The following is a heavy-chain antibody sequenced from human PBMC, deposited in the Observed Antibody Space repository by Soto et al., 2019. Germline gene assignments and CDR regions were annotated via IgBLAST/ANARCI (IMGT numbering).Heavy chain of an antibody. D-gene: IGHD2-2*01. Sequence: PSETLSLTCTVSGGSISSYYWSWIRQPAGKGLEWIGRIYTSGSTNYNPSLKSRVTMSLDTSKNQFSLKLTSVTAADTALYYCARGNCSSLNCYSFSGYYGMDVWGQGTTVTVSS. V-gene: IGHV4-4*07. CDR3: ARGNCSSLNCYSFSGYYGMDV. J-gene: IGHJ6*02. CDR2: IYTSGST. CDR1: GGSISSYY.